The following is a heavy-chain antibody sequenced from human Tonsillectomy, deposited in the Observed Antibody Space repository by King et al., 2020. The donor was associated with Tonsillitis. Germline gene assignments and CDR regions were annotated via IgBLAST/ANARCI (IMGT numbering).Heavy chain of an antibody. D-gene: IGHD6-13*01. CDR3: ARSIAAGTAYMDV. V-gene: IGHV3-64*01. J-gene: IGHJ6*03. CDR1: GFSFFSYG. Sequence: QLVQSGGGLVQPGGSLRLSCAASGFSFFSYGMHWVRQAPGKGMEFVSGISTNGGSTYYANSVKGRFTISRDNSKNTLFLQMGSLRAEDMAVYYCARSIAAGTAYMDVWGKGTTVTVSS. CDR2: ISTNGGST.